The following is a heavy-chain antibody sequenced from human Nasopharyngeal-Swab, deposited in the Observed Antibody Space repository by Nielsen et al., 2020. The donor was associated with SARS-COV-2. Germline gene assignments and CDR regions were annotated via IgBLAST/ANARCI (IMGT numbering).Heavy chain of an antibody. CDR3: ARGATMIVGDTGYGYRRQDYFDY. CDR1: GFTFSSYA. V-gene: IGHV3-23*03. CDR2: IYSGGSST. D-gene: IGHD3-22*01. J-gene: IGHJ4*02. Sequence: GESLKISCAASGFTFSSYAMSWVRQAPGKGLEWVSVIYSGGSSTYYADSVKGRFTISRDNSKNTLYLQMNSLRAEDTAVYYCARGATMIVGDTGYGYRRQDYFDYWGQGTLVTVSS.